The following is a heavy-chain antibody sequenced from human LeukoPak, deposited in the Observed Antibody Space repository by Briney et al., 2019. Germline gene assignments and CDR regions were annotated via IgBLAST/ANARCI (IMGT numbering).Heavy chain of an antibody. CDR1: GFTFSTYE. Sequence: GGSLRLSCAGSGFTFSTYEMHWVSQAPGKGLEWVSYISSSGTTIYYADSVKCRFTISRDNAKNSLYLQMNSLRAEDTAVYYCARGFGGGSYWGYAFDIWGQGTMVTVSS. CDR2: ISSSGTTI. J-gene: IGHJ3*02. D-gene: IGHD1-26*01. V-gene: IGHV3-48*03. CDR3: ARGFGGGSYWGYAFDI.